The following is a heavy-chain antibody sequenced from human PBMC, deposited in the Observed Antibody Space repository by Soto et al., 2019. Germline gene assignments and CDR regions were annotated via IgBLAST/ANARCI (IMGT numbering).Heavy chain of an antibody. CDR2: ISYDASNK. Sequence: QVQLVESGGGVVQPGRSLRLSCAASGFTFNSYGMHWVRQAPGKGLEWEAVISYDASNKFYADSVKVRFTISRDNSKNTLYLQMNSLRADDTAVYYCAKDHSSGASSFQHWGQGTLVTVSS. V-gene: IGHV3-30*18. D-gene: IGHD6-19*01. J-gene: IGHJ1*01. CDR1: GFTFNSYG. CDR3: AKDHSSGASSFQH.